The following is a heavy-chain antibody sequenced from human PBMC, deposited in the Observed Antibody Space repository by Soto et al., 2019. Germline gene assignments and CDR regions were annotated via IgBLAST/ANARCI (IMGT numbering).Heavy chain of an antibody. CDR3: ARVVRAQVPPRYYYYGMDV. V-gene: IGHV3-7*05. J-gene: IGHJ6*02. CDR1: GFTFSSYW. CDR2: IKQDGSEK. Sequence: PGGSRRLSCAASGFTFSSYWMSWVRQAPGKGLEWVANIKQDGSEKYYVDSVKGRFTISRDNAKNSLYLQMNSLRAEDTAVYYCARVVRAQVPPRYYYYGMDVWGQGTTVTVSS.